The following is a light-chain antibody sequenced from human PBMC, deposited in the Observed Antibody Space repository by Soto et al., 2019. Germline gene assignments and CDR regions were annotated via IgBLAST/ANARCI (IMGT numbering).Light chain of an antibody. CDR2: AAS. V-gene: IGKV1-39*01. CDR3: QQSHITTLFT. Sequence: DIQMTQSPSSLSASIGDRVTITCRASQNINSHLNWYQQKPGKAPKVLISAASRLQSGVPFRFSGSGSGTEFTLTISSLEPEDVATYYCQQSHITTLFTFGKGTKLEIK. J-gene: IGKJ2*01. CDR1: QNINSH.